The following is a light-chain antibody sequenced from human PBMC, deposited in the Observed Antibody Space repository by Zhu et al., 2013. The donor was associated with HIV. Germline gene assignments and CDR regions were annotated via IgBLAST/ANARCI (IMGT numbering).Light chain of an antibody. CDR3: QHSHSLPRT. CDR1: HNIDFL. Sequence: EIHLTQSPSSVSASVGDSVTITCRASHNIDFLLNWYRQKPGKAPELLIYGTSSLWKGVPSRFVGSGSGTYFTLIIRSLQLEDFATYYCQHSHSLPRTFGQGTTLEI. CDR2: GTS. V-gene: IGKV1-39*01. J-gene: IGKJ2*01.